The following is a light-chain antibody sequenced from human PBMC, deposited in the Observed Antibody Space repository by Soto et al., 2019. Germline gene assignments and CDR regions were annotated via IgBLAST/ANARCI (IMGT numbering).Light chain of an antibody. Sequence: EVVLTQSPATLSLSPGERATLSCRASQSVSEFLAWYQQKPGQAPRLLIYGASSRATGIPDRFSGSGSGTDFTLTISRLEPEDFAVYYCQQYGSSSSFGQGTRLEIK. CDR2: GAS. CDR1: QSVSEF. J-gene: IGKJ5*01. CDR3: QQYGSSSS. V-gene: IGKV3-20*01.